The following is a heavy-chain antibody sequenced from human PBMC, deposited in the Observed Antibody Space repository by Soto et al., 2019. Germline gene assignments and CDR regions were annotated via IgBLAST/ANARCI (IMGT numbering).Heavy chain of an antibody. CDR1: GFTFSSYW. D-gene: IGHD5-18*01. Sequence: GGSLRLSCAASGFTFSSYWMSWVRQAPGKWLEWVANIKQDGSEKYYVDSVKGRFTISRDNAKNSLYLQMNSLRAEDTAVYYCARDLVDTAMPHPGFYYYYGMDVWGQGTTVTVSS. J-gene: IGHJ6*02. CDR2: IKQDGSEK. V-gene: IGHV3-7*03. CDR3: ARDLVDTAMPHPGFYYYYGMDV.